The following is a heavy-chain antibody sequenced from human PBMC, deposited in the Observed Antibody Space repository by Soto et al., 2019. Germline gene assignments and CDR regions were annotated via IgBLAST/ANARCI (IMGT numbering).Heavy chain of an antibody. D-gene: IGHD2-2*02. CDR1: GFTFSSYA. CDR2: ISYDGSNK. V-gene: IGHV3-30-3*01. CDR3: ASAQYCSSTSCYSPSKDWFDP. Sequence: GSLRLSCAASGFTFSSYAMHWVRRAPGKGLEWVAVISYDGSNKYYADSVKGRFTISRDNSKNTLYLQMNSLRAEDTAVYYCASAQYCSSTSCYSPSKDWFDPWGQGTLVTVSS. J-gene: IGHJ5*02.